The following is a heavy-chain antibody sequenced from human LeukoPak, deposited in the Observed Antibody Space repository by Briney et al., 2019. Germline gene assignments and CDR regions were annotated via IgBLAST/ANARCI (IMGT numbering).Heavy chain of an antibody. V-gene: IGHV3-30*02. D-gene: IGHD3-10*01. CDR1: GFTFSNYG. J-gene: IGHJ4*02. CDR3: AKEISITMVRGVTGGDY. CDR2: IRYDGNDK. Sequence: PGGSLRLSCAASGFTFSNYGMHWVRQAPGKGLEWVAFIRYDGNDKYYADSVKGRFTISRDNSKNTLYLQMNSLRAEDTAVYYCAKEISITMVRGVTGGDYWGPGTLVTVSS.